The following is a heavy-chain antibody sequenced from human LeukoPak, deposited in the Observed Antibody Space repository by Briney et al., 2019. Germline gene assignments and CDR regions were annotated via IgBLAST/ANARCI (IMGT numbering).Heavy chain of an antibody. CDR1: GGTFSSYA. D-gene: IGHD2-2*01. Sequence: SVKVSCKASGGTFSSYAISWVRQAPGQGLEWMGRIIPIFGTANYAQKFQGRVTITTDESTSTAYMELSSLRSEDTAVYYCARERYCRSTSCLDYYYYMDVWGKGTTVTVSS. CDR2: IIPIFGTA. V-gene: IGHV1-69*05. CDR3: ARERYCRSTSCLDYYYYMDV. J-gene: IGHJ6*03.